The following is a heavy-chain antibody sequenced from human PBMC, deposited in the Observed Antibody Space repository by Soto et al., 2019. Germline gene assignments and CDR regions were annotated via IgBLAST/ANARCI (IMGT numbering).Heavy chain of an antibody. CDR1: GGSISSGNYY. CDR3: ATMGTPATGLYYFDY. D-gene: IGHD2-15*01. J-gene: IGHJ4*02. CDR2: ISYSGSA. Sequence: SETLSLTCSVSGGSISSGNYYWSWIRQPPGKGLEWIGFISYSGSAYYNPSLKSRVTISVDTSKNQFSLNLSFVTAADTAVYYCATMGTPATGLYYFDYWGQGTLVTVSS. V-gene: IGHV4-30-4*01.